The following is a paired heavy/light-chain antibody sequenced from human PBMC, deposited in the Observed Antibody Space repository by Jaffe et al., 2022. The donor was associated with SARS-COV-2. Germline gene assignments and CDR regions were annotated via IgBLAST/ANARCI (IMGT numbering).Light chain of an antibody. CDR3: CSYAGTYTLYV. CDR2: DVT. Sequence: QSALTQPRSVSGSPGQSVTISCTGTSSDVGNYNYVSWYQQHPGKAPKLIIYDVTTRPSGVPDRFSGSKSGNTASLSISGLQAEDEADYYCCSYAGTYTLYVFGTGTKVTVL. CDR1: SSDVGNYNY. V-gene: IGLV2-11*01. J-gene: IGLJ1*01.
Heavy chain of an antibody. D-gene: IGHD6-13*01. CDR3: ARRLPGGAAPGINWFGP. V-gene: IGHV5-51*01. CDR1: GYNFANYW. CDR2: IYPGDSDT. J-gene: IGHJ5*02. Sequence: VQLVQSGAEVKKPGESLKISCKGSGYNFANYWIGWVRQMPGKGLEWMGIIYPGDSDTRYSPSFQGQVTMSADKSTSTAYLQWTSLKASDTAMYYCARRLPGGAAPGINWFGPWGQGTLVTVSS.